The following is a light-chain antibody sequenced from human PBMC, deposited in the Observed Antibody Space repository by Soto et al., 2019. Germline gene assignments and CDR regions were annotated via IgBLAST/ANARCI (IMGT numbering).Light chain of an antibody. J-gene: IGLJ1*01. CDR3: GTWDSSLSAYV. Sequence: QSVLTQPPSVSAAPGQKVTISCSGSSSNIGNNYVSWYLHLPGTAPKLLIYDNNKRPSGIPDRFSGSKSGTSATLGITGLQTGDEADYYCGTWDSSLSAYVFGTGTKVTVL. CDR2: DNN. V-gene: IGLV1-51*01. CDR1: SSNIGNNY.